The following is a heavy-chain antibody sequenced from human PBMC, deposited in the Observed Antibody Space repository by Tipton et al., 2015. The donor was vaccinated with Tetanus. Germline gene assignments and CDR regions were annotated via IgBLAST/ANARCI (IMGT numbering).Heavy chain of an antibody. D-gene: IGHD3/OR15-3a*01. CDR1: GYTFTHYG. CDR3: ARGRGLGPHEYFEH. CDR2: ISPINEHV. V-gene: IGHV1-18*01. J-gene: IGHJ5*02. Sequence: QVQLVQSGAEVKKPGASVKVSCKASGYTFTHYGVNWVRQAPGQGLEWMGWISPINEHVNYAEKFQGRLTMTTDKSTATVYMDLGGLRADDTAVYYCARGRGLGPHEYFEHWGQGALVTASS.